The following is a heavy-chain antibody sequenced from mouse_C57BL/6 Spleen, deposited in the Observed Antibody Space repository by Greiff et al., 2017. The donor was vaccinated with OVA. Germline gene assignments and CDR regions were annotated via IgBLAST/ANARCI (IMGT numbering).Heavy chain of an antibody. V-gene: IGHV14-2*01. CDR2: IDPEDGET. CDR1: GFNIKDYY. J-gene: IGHJ4*01. Sequence: VQLQQSGAELVKPGASVKLSCTASGFNIKDYYMHWVKQRTEQGLEWIGRIDPEDGETKYAQKFQGKATITADTSSNTAYLQLSSQTSEDTAVYYCARSYYYAMDYWGQGTSVTVSS. CDR3: ARSYYYAMDY.